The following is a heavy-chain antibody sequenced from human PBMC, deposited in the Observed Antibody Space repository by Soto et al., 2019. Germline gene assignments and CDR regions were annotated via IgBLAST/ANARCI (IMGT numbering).Heavy chain of an antibody. J-gene: IGHJ3*02. D-gene: IGHD6-19*01. Sequence: EVQLLESGGGLVQPGGSLRLSCAASGFIFTSYAMSWVRQAPGKGLEWVSGISNSGGSTDYADSVKGRFFISRDNSKNTLYLQMNRLRAEDTAVYYCARSGWHDAYDIWGQGTMVTVSS. V-gene: IGHV3-23*01. CDR2: ISNSGGST. CDR1: GFIFTSYA. CDR3: ARSGWHDAYDI.